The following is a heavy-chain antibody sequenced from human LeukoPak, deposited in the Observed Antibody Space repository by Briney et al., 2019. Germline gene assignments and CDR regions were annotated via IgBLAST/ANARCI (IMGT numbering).Heavy chain of an antibody. CDR3: ARDWSSSWYEATCDY. CDR2: ISSSSSYI. V-gene: IGHV3-21*01. Sequence: GGSLRLSCAASGFTVSSNYMSWVRQAPGKGLEWVSSISSSSSYIYYADSVKGRFTISRDNAKNSLYLQMNSLRAEDTAVYYCARDWSSSWYEATCDYWGQGTLVTVSS. D-gene: IGHD6-13*01. CDR1: GFTVSSNY. J-gene: IGHJ4*02.